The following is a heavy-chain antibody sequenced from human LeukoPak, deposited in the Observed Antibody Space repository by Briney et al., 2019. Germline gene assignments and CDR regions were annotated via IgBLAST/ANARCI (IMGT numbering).Heavy chain of an antibody. D-gene: IGHD2-2*01. CDR2: INSSDGST. Sequence: ASVKLSCKASGYTFSNYYMCWVRQAPGQGLEWMGIINSSDGSTRYEPKFQGRVTMTRDTSTRTVYMELSSLISEDTAVYYCARMVYCSSISCSYYYYYMDVWAKGTTVTVSS. CDR3: ARMVYCSSISCSYYYYYMDV. CDR1: GYTFSNYY. V-gene: IGHV1-46*01. J-gene: IGHJ6*03.